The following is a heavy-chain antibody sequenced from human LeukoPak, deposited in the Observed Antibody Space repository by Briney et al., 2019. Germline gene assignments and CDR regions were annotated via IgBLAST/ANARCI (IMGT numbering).Heavy chain of an antibody. CDR2: INHSGST. D-gene: IGHD3-22*01. V-gene: IGHV4-34*01. CDR1: GGYFSGYY. CDR3: VRGSYDSSGYTD. J-gene: IGHJ4*02. Sequence: ASETLSLTCAVYGGYFSGYYWSWIRQPPGKGLEWIGGINHSGSTNYNPSLKSRVSISVDTSKNQFSLKLSSVTAADTAVYYCVRGSYDSSGYTDWGQGTLVTVSS.